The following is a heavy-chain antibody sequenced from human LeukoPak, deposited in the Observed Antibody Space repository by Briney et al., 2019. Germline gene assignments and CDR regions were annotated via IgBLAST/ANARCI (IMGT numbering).Heavy chain of an antibody. D-gene: IGHD1-14*01. CDR1: GYPFTTYD. Sequence: ASVKVSCKASGYPFTTYDINWVRKAPGQGLEWMGWMNPSSGYTGYSQKFQGRVTMTRNTSITTAYMELSSLRSEDTAVYYCARISDHNWYFDLWGRGTLVTVSS. CDR2: MNPSSGYT. J-gene: IGHJ2*01. CDR3: ARISDHNWYFDL. V-gene: IGHV1-8*01.